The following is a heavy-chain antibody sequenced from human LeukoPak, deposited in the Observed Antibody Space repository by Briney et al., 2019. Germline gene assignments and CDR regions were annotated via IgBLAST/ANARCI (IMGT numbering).Heavy chain of an antibody. CDR2: ISGSSTYI. CDR3: ARCYSGWSRIDS. D-gene: IGHD6-19*01. V-gene: IGHV3-21*01. J-gene: IGHJ4*02. CDR1: GFTFSKYA. Sequence: PGGSLRLSCAASGFTFSKYALSWVRQAPGKGLEWVSSISGSSTYIYYADSVKGRFTISRDNAKNSLYLQMNSLRAEDTAVYYCARCYSGWSRIDSWGQGTLVTVSS.